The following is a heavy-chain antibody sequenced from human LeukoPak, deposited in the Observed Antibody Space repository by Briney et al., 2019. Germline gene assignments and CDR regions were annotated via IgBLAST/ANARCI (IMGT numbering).Heavy chain of an antibody. V-gene: IGHV4-39*01. J-gene: IGHJ1*01. Sequence: TSETLSLTCSASGDSVSRSDSYWDWIRQPPGKGLEWIGTIYYSGRTYYSPSLKSRVTMSVDPSNNQFPLNLRSVTAADTALYYCARRRYYDGSGYLEWGQGTLLSVSS. CDR2: IYYSGRT. CDR1: GDSVSRSDSY. D-gene: IGHD3-22*01. CDR3: ARRRYYDGSGYLE.